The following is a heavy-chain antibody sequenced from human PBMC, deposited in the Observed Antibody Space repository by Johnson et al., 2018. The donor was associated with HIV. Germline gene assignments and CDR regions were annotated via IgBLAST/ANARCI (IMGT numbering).Heavy chain of an antibody. CDR3: AKDTVSGSYYDAFDI. V-gene: IGHV3-66*02. Sequence: VQLVESGGGLVQPGGSLRLSCAASGFTVSSNYMSWVRQAPGKGLEWVSRINSDGSNTDFADSVKGRFTVSRDNSKNTLYLQMNSLRAEDTAVYYCAKDTVSGSYYDAFDIWGQGTMVTVSS. CDR1: GFTVSSNY. J-gene: IGHJ3*02. D-gene: IGHD1-26*01. CDR2: INSDGSNT.